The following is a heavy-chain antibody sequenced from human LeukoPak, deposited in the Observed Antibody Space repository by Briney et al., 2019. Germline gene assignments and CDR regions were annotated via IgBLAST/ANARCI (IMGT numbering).Heavy chain of an antibody. Sequence: PGGSLRLSCVASGFTFTSYWIHWVRQAPGKGLVWVSRMNSDGSSISHADSVKGRFTISRDNAKNTLYLQMNSLRPEDTAVYYCARDLGWDLPFDYWGQGTLVTVSS. CDR1: GFTFTSYW. D-gene: IGHD1-26*01. V-gene: IGHV3-74*01. J-gene: IGHJ4*02. CDR2: MNSDGSSI. CDR3: ARDLGWDLPFDY.